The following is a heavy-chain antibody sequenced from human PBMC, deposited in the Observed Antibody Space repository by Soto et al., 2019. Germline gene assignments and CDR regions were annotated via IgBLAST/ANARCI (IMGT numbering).Heavy chain of an antibody. CDR3: AREGYDFWSGYYTPSYGMDV. D-gene: IGHD3-3*01. CDR2: INPNSGGT. Sequence: ASVKVSCKASGYTFTGYYMHWVRQAPGQGLEWMGWINPNSGGTNYAQKFQGWVTMTRDTSISTAYMELSRLRSDDTAVYYCAREGYDFWSGYYTPSYGMDVWGQGTTVTVSS. J-gene: IGHJ6*02. CDR1: GYTFTGYY. V-gene: IGHV1-2*04.